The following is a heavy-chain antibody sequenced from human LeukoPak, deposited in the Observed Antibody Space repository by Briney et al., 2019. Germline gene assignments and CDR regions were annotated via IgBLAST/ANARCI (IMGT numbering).Heavy chain of an antibody. D-gene: IGHD5-12*01. CDR3: APSPRWLPVY. J-gene: IGHJ4*02. V-gene: IGHV3-23*01. CDR2: FSISGDST. CDR1: GFSFSSYA. Sequence: GGSLRLSCVASGFSFSSYAMTWVRQAPGKGLEWVSSFSISGDSTYYADSVKGRFTISRDNFKNMLFLQMNSLRAEDTAVYYCAPSPRWLPVYWVEGTLVTVSS.